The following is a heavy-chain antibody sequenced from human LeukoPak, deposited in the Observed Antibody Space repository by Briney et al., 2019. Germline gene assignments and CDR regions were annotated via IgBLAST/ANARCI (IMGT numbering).Heavy chain of an antibody. Sequence: PGGSLRLSCAASGFTFSSYGMHWVRQAPGKGLEWVAVISYDGSNKYYADSVKGRFTISRDNSKNTLYLQVNSLRAEDTAVYYCAKDYYDSSGSLDYWGQGTLVTVSS. CDR1: GFTFSSYG. D-gene: IGHD3-22*01. CDR2: ISYDGSNK. V-gene: IGHV3-30*18. J-gene: IGHJ4*02. CDR3: AKDYYDSSGSLDY.